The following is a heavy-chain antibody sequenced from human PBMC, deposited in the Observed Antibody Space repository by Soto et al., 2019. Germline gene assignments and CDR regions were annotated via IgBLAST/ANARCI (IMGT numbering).Heavy chain of an antibody. D-gene: IGHD2-2*01. V-gene: IGHV4-30-4*01. Sequence: SETLSLTCTVSGGSITSGDFYWSWIRQPPGEGLEWIAYIYYSGSTYYNPSLKSRVTMSVDTSKNQFSLKLSSVTAADTAVYYCARRYCSSTSCYNWFDPWGQGTLVTVSS. CDR3: ARRYCSSTSCYNWFDP. J-gene: IGHJ5*02. CDR2: IYYSGST. CDR1: GGSITSGDFY.